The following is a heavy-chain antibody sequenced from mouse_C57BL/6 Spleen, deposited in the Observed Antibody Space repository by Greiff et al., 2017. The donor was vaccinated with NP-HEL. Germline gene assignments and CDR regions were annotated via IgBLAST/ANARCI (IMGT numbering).Heavy chain of an antibody. J-gene: IGHJ2*01. CDR2: INPNNGGT. CDR1: GYTFTDYY. CDR3: ARSRSPGYSFDY. V-gene: IGHV1-26*01. Sequence: EVQLQQSGPELVKPGASVKISCKASGYTFTDYYMNWVKQSHGKSLEWIGDINPNNGGTSYNQKFKGKATLTVDKSSSTAYMELRSLTSEDSAVYYCARSRSPGYSFDYWGQGTTLTVSS. D-gene: IGHD3-2*02.